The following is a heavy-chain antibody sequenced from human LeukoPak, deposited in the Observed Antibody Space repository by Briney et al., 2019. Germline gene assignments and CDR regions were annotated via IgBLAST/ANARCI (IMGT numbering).Heavy chain of an antibody. V-gene: IGHV1-69*13. J-gene: IGHJ4*02. CDR1: GGTFSSYA. CDR2: IIPIFGTA. Sequence: SVKVSCKAYGGTFSSYAISWVRQAPGQGLEWMGGIIPIFGTANYAQKFQGRVTITADESTSTAYMELSSLRSEDTAVYYCARGGGITGTPFDYWGQGTLVTVSS. CDR3: ARGGGITGTPFDY. D-gene: IGHD1-20*01.